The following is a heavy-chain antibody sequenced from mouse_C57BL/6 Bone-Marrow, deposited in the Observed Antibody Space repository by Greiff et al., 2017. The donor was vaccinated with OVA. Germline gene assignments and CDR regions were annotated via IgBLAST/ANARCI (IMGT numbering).Heavy chain of an antibody. D-gene: IGHD4-1*01. CDR2: ISSGGSYT. Sequence: DVQLVESGGDLVKPGGSLKLSCAASGFTFSSYGMSWVRQTPDKRLEWVATISSGGSYTYYPDSVKGRFTISRDNAKNTLYLQMSSLKSEDTAMYYCARPGTAWFAYWGQGTLVTVSA. V-gene: IGHV5-6*01. CDR3: ARPGTAWFAY. J-gene: IGHJ3*01. CDR1: GFTFSSYG.